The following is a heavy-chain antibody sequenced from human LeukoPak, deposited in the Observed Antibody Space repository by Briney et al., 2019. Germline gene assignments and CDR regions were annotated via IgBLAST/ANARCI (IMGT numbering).Heavy chain of an antibody. Sequence: GGSLRLSCAASGFTFSSYSMNWVRQAPGKGLEWVSSISSSSSYIYYADSVKGRFTISRDNAKNSLYLQMNSLRDEDTAVYYCARDYDPDIVVVNEEYFQHWGQGTLVTVSS. CDR2: ISSSSSYI. D-gene: IGHD2-21*01. CDR1: GFTFSSYS. V-gene: IGHV3-21*01. J-gene: IGHJ1*01. CDR3: ARDYDPDIVVVNEEYFQH.